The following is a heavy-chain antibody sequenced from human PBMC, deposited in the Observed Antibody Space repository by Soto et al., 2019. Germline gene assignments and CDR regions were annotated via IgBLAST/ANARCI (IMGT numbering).Heavy chain of an antibody. D-gene: IGHD3-10*01. J-gene: IGHJ5*02. Sequence: GSLRLSCAASGFTFSSYGMHWVRQAPGKGLEWEAVIWYDGSNKYYADSVKGRFTISRDNSKNTLYLQMNSLRAEDTAVYYCARDNTYYGSGSYYNGYNWFDPWGQGTLVTVSS. CDR3: ARDNTYYGSGSYYNGYNWFDP. CDR2: IWYDGSNK. CDR1: GFTFSSYG. V-gene: IGHV3-33*01.